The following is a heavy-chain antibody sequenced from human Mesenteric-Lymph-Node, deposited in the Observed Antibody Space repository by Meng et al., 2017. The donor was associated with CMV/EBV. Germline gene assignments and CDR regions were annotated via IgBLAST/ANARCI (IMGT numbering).Heavy chain of an antibody. CDR3: ARERGGYCSSTSCSRAFDY. V-gene: IGHV3-23*01. CDR1: GFAFSSYA. Sequence: GESLKISCAASGFAFSSYAMNWVRQAPGKGLEWVSAISGSASSRYYATSVKGRFTISRDNSKNTLYLQMNSLRAEDTAVYYCARERGGYCSSTSCSRAFDYWGQGTLVTVSS. J-gene: IGHJ4*02. CDR2: ISGSASSR. D-gene: IGHD2-2*01.